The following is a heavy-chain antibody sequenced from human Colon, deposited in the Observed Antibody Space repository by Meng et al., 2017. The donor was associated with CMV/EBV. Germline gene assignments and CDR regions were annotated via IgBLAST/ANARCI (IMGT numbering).Heavy chain of an antibody. V-gene: IGHV3-7*01. D-gene: IGHD3-22*01. CDR1: GFTFSSYW. Sequence: GGSLRLSCAASGFTFSSYWMSWVRQAPGKGLEWVANIKQDGSEKYYVDSVKGRFTISRDNAKNSLYLQMNSLRAEDTAVYYCARDYEDYDSSGSLFDYWGQGTLVTSPQ. J-gene: IGHJ4*02. CDR2: IKQDGSEK. CDR3: ARDYEDYDSSGSLFDY.